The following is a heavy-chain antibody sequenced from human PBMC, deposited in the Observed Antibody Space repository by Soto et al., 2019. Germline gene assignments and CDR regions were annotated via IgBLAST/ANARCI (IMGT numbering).Heavy chain of an antibody. CDR3: AIDHGGSYQADSFDP. J-gene: IGHJ5*02. D-gene: IGHD1-26*01. Sequence: QVQLVQSGVEVKKPGASVKVSCKASGYTFTTYGISWVRQAPGQGLEWVGWVSPYDGDTNYADALQGRATMTPDTATTTAYLASRSLWTDDTATEYCAIDHGGSYQADSFDPWGQGTLVIVSS. CDR1: GYTFTTYG. V-gene: IGHV1-18*01. CDR2: VSPYDGDT.